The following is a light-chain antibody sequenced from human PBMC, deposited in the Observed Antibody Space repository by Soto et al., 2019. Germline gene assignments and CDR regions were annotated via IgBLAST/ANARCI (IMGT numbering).Light chain of an antibody. CDR3: QQYDNLPVT. V-gene: IGKV1-33*01. J-gene: IGKJ1*01. CDR2: DAS. CDR1: QDISNY. Sequence: DIQMTQSPSSLSASVGDRVTITCQASQDISNYLNWYQQKPGKAPKLLIYDASNLETGVPSRFSGSGSGTDFTFTISSLQPEDIATYYCQQYDNLPVTSGQGTKV.